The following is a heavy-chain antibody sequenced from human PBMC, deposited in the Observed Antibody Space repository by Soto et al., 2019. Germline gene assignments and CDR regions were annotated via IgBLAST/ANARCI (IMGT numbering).Heavy chain of an antibody. CDR3: ARDPSITIFGVVIAGPQFDP. Sequence: ASVKVSCKASGYTFTSYGISWLRQAPGQGLEWMGWISAYNGNTNYAQKLQGRVTMTTDTSTSTAYMELRSLRSDDTAVYYCARDPSITIFGVVIAGPQFDPWGQGTLVTVSS. J-gene: IGHJ5*02. D-gene: IGHD3-3*01. V-gene: IGHV1-18*01. CDR1: GYTFTSYG. CDR2: ISAYNGNT.